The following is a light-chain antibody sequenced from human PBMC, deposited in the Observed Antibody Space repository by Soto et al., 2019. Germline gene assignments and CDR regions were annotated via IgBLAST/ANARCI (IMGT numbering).Light chain of an antibody. Sequence: DIQMTQSPPSLSASVGDRVTITYQASQDIGKYLNWYQQKPGKVPKLLISDASNLETGVSSRFSGSGSGTEFTLTISSLQPDDFATYYCQQYNSYPLTFGGGTKVDIK. CDR3: QQYNSYPLT. CDR1: QDIGKY. CDR2: DAS. V-gene: IGKV1-33*01. J-gene: IGKJ4*01.